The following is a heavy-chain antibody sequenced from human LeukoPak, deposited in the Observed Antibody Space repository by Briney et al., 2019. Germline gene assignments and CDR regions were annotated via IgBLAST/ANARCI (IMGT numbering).Heavy chain of an antibody. V-gene: IGHV4-39*07. CDR3: AREVGYYDYVWGSYAPGHMDV. CDR2: IYYSGST. CDR1: GFTFSSYA. J-gene: IGHJ6*03. Sequence: GSLRLSCAASGFTFSSYAMSWIRQPPGKGLEWIGSIYYSGSTYYNPSLKSRVTISVDTSKNQFSLKLSSVTAADTAVYYCAREVGYYDYVWGSYAPGHMDVWGKGTTVTVSS. D-gene: IGHD3-16*01.